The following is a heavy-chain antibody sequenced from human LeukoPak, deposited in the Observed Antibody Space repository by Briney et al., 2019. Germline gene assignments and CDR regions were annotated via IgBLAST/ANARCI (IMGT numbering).Heavy chain of an antibody. D-gene: IGHD3-9*01. CDR3: ARNLGNVLRYTRFDP. CDR1: GYSISSGYY. V-gene: IGHV4-38-2*02. Sequence: SETLSLTCTVSGYSISSGYYWGWIRQPPGKGLEWIGSIYHSGSTYYNPSLKSRVTISVDTSKNQFSLKLSSVTAADTAVYYCARNLGNVLRYTRFDPWGQGTLVTVSS. CDR2: IYHSGST. J-gene: IGHJ5*02.